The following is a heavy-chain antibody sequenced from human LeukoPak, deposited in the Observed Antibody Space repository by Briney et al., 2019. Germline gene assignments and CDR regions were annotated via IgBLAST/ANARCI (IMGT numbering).Heavy chain of an antibody. V-gene: IGHV4-4*07. CDR3: ARVTPITMVRGVINNWFDP. CDR1: GGSISSYY. CDR2: IYSSGST. D-gene: IGHD3-10*01. J-gene: IGHJ5*02. Sequence: SETLSLTCTVSGGSISSYYWSWIRQPAGKGLEWIGRIYSSGSTNYNPSLKSRVTISVDTSKNQFSLKLSSVTAADTAVYYCARVTPITMVRGVINNWFDPWGQGTLVTVSS.